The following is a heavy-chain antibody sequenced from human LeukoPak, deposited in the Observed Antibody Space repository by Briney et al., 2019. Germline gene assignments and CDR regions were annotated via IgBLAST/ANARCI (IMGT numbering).Heavy chain of an antibody. Sequence: SETLSLTCAVYGGSFSGYYWSWIRQPPGKGLEWIGEINHSGSTNYNPSLKSRVTISVDTSKNQFSLKLSSVTAADTAVYYCARGEYSGYLTYWGQGTLVTVSS. D-gene: IGHD5-12*01. CDR3: ARGEYSGYLTY. V-gene: IGHV4-34*01. J-gene: IGHJ4*02. CDR2: INHSGST. CDR1: GGSFSGYY.